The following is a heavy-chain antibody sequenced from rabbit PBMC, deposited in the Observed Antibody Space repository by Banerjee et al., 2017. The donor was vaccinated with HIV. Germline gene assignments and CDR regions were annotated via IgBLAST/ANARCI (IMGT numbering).Heavy chain of an antibody. CDR1: GFSFSSSYY. CDR2: IGTGDGNT. J-gene: IGHJ6*01. CDR3: ARRDGGYVAYGYAYYGMDL. V-gene: IGHV1S40*01. Sequence: QSLEESGGDLVKPGASLTLTCTASGFSFSSSYYMCWVRQAPGKGLEWIACIGTGDGNTYYARWAKGRFTIAKTSSTTVTLQMTSLTAADTATYFCARRDGGYVAYGYAYYGMDLWGQGTLVTVS. D-gene: IGHD6-1*01.